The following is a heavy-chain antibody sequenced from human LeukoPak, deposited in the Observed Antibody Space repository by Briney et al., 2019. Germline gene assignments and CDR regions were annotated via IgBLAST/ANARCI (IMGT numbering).Heavy chain of an antibody. CDR2: INHSGNT. V-gene: IGHV4-34*01. D-gene: IGHD2-15*01. CDR1: GGSFSGYY. Sequence: SETLSLTCAVYGGSFSGYYWSWIRQPPGKGLEWIGEINHSGNTNYNPSLQSRVTISVDTSKNQFSLQLSSVTAADTAVYYCARGFCSGGSCYPLFYYYYYMDVWGKGTTVTVSS. CDR3: ARGFCSGGSCYPLFYYYYYMDV. J-gene: IGHJ6*03.